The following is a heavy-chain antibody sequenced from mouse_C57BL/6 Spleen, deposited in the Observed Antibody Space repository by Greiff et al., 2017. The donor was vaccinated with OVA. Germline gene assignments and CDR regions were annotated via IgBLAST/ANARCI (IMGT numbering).Heavy chain of an antibody. Sequence: VQLQQSGAELVRPGASVTLSCKASGYTFTDYEMHWVKQTPVHGLEWIGAIDPETGGTAYNQKFKGKAILTADKPSSTAYMELRSLTSEDSAVYYCTREESNPDYWGQGTTLTVSS. J-gene: IGHJ2*01. CDR3: TREESNPDY. CDR2: IDPETGGT. V-gene: IGHV1-15*01. CDR1: GYTFTDYE. D-gene: IGHD2-5*01.